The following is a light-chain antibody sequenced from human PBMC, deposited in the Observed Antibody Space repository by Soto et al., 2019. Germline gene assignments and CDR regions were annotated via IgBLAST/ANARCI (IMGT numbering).Light chain of an antibody. CDR1: QGVRSY. Sequence: IQLTQSPSSLSASVGDRVTTTCRASQGVRSYLAWYQQRPGKAPKLLIFGASTLQSGVPSRFSGGGSGTDFTLTITSLQPEDFATYYCHQVYTYPRTFGQGTKVEIK. CDR3: HQVYTYPRT. V-gene: IGKV1-9*01. CDR2: GAS. J-gene: IGKJ1*01.